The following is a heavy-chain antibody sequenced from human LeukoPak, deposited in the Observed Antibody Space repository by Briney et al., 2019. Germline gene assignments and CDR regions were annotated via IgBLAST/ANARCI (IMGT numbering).Heavy chain of an antibody. CDR2: IYYSGST. D-gene: IGHD6-13*01. V-gene: IGHV4-39*07. CDR3: ARDDTAAAGTRELGAFDI. J-gene: IGHJ3*02. CDR1: GGSISSSSYY. Sequence: SETLSLTCTVSGGSISSSSYYWGWIRQPPGKGLEWIGSIYYSGSTYYNPSLKSRVTISVDTSKNQFSLKLSSVTAADTAVYYCARDDTAAAGTRELGAFDIWGQGTMVTVSS.